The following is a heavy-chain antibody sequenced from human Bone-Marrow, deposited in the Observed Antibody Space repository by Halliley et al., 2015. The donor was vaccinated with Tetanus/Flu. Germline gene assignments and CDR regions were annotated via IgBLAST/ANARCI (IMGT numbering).Heavy chain of an antibody. CDR3: AKSRTAAGTVFDT. CDR1: GFSFSFYG. V-gene: IGHV3-30*18. Sequence: AASGFSFSFYGINWVRQAPGKGLEWVAYSSNDGSEEFYADSVKGRFTISRDTSRSTVSLQLNSLTADDTGLYYCAKSRTAAGTVFDTWGQGTLVTVSS. CDR2: SSNDGSEE. J-gene: IGHJ5*02. D-gene: IGHD1-1*01.